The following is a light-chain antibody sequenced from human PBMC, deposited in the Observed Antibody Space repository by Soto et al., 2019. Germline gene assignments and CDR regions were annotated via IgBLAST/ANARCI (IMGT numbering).Light chain of an antibody. CDR2: EVS. CDR3: SSYAGNNNLI. V-gene: IGLV2-8*02. J-gene: IGLJ2*01. CDR1: SSDVGGGYNY. Sequence: QSALTQPPSASRSPGRSVTISCTGTSSDVGGGYNYVSWYQHHPGKVPKLMIYEVSKRPSGVPDRFYGSKSGNTASLTVSGLQAEDEADYFCSSYAGNNNLIFGGGTKVTVL.